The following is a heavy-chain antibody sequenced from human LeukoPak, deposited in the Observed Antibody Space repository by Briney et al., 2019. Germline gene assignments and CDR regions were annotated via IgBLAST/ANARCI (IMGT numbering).Heavy chain of an antibody. CDR2: IHYSGST. J-gene: IGHJ4*02. CDR3: ARMGWQQRSQGSKFDY. D-gene: IGHD6-13*01. Sequence: SETLSLTCTVSGGSISSSSYYWGWIRQPPGKGLEWIGSIHYSGSTYYNPSLKSRVTISVDTSKNQFSLKLSSVTAADTAVYYCARMGWQQRSQGSKFDYWGQGTLVTVSS. V-gene: IGHV4-39*01. CDR1: GGSISSSSYY.